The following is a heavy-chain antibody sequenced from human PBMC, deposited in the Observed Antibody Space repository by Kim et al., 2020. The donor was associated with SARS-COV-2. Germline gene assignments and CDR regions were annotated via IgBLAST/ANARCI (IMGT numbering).Heavy chain of an antibody. CDR1: GGSISSGDYY. CDR3: ARWVTIFGVVPAFPRN. CDR2: IYYSGST. D-gene: IGHD3-3*01. Sequence: SETLSLTCTVSGGSISSGDYYWSWIRQPPGKGLEWIGYIYYSGSTYYNPSLKSRVTISVDTSKNQFSLKLSSVTAADTAVYYCARWVTIFGVVPAFPRNWGQGTLVTVSS. V-gene: IGHV4-30-4*01. J-gene: IGHJ4*02.